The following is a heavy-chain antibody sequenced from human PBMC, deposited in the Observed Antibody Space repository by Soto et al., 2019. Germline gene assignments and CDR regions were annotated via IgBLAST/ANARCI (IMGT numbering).Heavy chain of an antibody. V-gene: IGHV3-30*03. CDR3: TGQVASGY. CDR2: ISRDGGTK. J-gene: IGHJ4*02. CDR1: GFTVSTYC. Sequence: QVQLVESGGGVVQPGRSLRLSFAVAGFTVSTYCMHWVRQAPGKGLGWVAVISRDGGTKSFADSVQGRFTISRDNSRKTLFLEMNRRRSDDMAVYYCTGQVASGYWGQGTLVTGSS. D-gene: IGHD2-8*02.